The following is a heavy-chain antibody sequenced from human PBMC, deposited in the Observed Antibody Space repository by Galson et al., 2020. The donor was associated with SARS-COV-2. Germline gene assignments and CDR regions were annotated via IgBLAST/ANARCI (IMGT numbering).Heavy chain of an antibody. CDR2: ISYDGSNK. Sequence: GGSLRLSCAASGFTFSIYGMHWVRQAPGKLLEWVAVISYDGSNKYYADSVKGRFTISRDNSKNTLYLQMNSLRAEDTAVYYCAKDPRYYDILTGYNALHPSWFDPWGQGTLVTVSS. V-gene: IGHV3-30*18. CDR1: GFTFSIYG. CDR3: AKDPRYYDILTGYNALHPSWFDP. J-gene: IGHJ5*02. D-gene: IGHD3-9*01.